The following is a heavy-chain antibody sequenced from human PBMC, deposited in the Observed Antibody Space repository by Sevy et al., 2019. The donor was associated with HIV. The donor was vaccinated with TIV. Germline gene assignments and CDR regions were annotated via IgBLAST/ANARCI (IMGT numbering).Heavy chain of an antibody. D-gene: IGHD2-2*01. V-gene: IGHV3-48*01. CDR1: GFTFSSYS. CDR3: AGGPAAIYVLDNWFDP. CDR2: ISSSSSTI. Sequence: GGSLRLSCAASGFTFSSYSMNWVRQAPGKGLEWVSYISSSSSTIYYADSVKGRFTISRDNAKNSLYLQMNGLRAEDTAVYYCAGGPAAIYVLDNWFDPWGQGTLVTVSS. J-gene: IGHJ5*02.